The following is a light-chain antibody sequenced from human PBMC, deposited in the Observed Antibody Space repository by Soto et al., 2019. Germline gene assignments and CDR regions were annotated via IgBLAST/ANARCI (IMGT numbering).Light chain of an antibody. J-gene: IGLJ1*01. CDR3: GTWDTDLSAAHYA. CDR2: EVS. V-gene: IGLV2-14*01. CDR1: SSDVGVYNY. Sequence: QSVLTQPASVSGSPGQSITISCTGTSSDVGVYNYVSWYQQHPGKAPKLMIYEVSNRPSGVSNRFSGSKSGNTASLTISGLQAEDEADYYCGTWDTDLSAAHYAFGTGTKVTVL.